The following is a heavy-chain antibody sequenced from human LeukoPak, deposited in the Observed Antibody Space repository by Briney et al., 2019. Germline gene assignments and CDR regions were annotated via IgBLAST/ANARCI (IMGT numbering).Heavy chain of an antibody. Sequence: RGSLRLSCAASGFTFSSYSMNWVRQAPGKGLEWVSSISSSSSYIYYADSVKGRFTISRDNAKNSLYLQMNSLRAEDTAVYYCARVGHYGSGSYLYYFDYWGQGTLVTVSS. CDR1: GFTFSSYS. J-gene: IGHJ4*02. D-gene: IGHD3-10*01. CDR3: ARVGHYGSGSYLYYFDY. CDR2: ISSSSSYI. V-gene: IGHV3-21*01.